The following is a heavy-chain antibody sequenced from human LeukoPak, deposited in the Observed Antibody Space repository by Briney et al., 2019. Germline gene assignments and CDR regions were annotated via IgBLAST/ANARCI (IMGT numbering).Heavy chain of an antibody. V-gene: IGHV3-9*01. CDR2: ISWNSGSI. CDR1: GFTFDDYA. CDR3: ARGYPPGGGATIKSRSYYFDY. J-gene: IGHJ4*02. D-gene: IGHD1-26*01. Sequence: GGSLRLSCAASGFTFDDYAMHWVRQAPGKGLEWVSGISWNSGSIGYADSVKGRFTISRDNAKNSLYLQMNSLRAEDTAVYYCARGYPPGGGATIKSRSYYFDYWGQGTLVTVSS.